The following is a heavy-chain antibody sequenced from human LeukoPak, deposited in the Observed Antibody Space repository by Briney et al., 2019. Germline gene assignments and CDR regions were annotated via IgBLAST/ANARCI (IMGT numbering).Heavy chain of an antibody. CDR1: GFTFDDYA. CDR3: AKCGRVGAPNRGFDL. CDR2: ISWNGAYR. J-gene: IGHJ2*01. Sequence: PGGSLRLSCAASGFTFDDYAMHWVRQAPGKGLEWVSGISWNGAYRGYADSVKGRFTISRDNAKNSLSLQMNSLRPEDTALYYCAKCGRVGAPNRGFDLWGRGTLVTVSS. D-gene: IGHD1-26*01. V-gene: IGHV3-9*01.